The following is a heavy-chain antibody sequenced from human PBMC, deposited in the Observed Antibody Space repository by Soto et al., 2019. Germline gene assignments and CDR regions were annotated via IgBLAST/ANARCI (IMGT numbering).Heavy chain of an antibody. V-gene: IGHV5-51*01. CDR2: IYPGDSDT. Sequence: GESLKISCKGSGYSFTSYWIGWVRQMPGKGLEWMGIIYPGDSDTRYSPSFQGQVTISADKSISTAYLQWSSLKASDTAMYYCARQASYDILTGYHPPYYYFYMDVWGKGPTVTVSS. CDR3: ARQASYDILTGYHPPYYYFYMDV. CDR1: GYSFTSYW. J-gene: IGHJ6*03. D-gene: IGHD3-9*01.